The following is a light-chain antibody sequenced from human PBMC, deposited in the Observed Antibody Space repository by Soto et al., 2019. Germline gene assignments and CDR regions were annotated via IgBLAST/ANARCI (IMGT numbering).Light chain of an antibody. V-gene: IGKV3D-15*01. CDR3: PPYNQCPPLT. Sequence: IVFTQAPSTQSLAPGERATLSCRASQSVSSYLAWYQQKPGQAPRLLIYGSSTRATGVPARFSGSGSGTEFTLTIRDLQSQESPVSYCPPYNQCPPLTSGGGTKVDIK. CDR2: GSS. J-gene: IGKJ4*01. CDR1: QSVSSY.